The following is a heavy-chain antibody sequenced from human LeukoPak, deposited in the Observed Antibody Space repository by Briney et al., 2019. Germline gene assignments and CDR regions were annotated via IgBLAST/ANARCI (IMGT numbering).Heavy chain of an antibody. CDR3: ARSIRLEYDFWGAYALGAY. CDR1: GTSIRSSTYY. V-gene: IGHV4-39*01. D-gene: IGHD3-3*01. CDR2: VSFSADT. J-gene: IGHJ4*02. Sequence: SETLSLTCTVSGTSIRSSTYYWAWIRQSPGTGLEWIGSVSFSADTYYNPSLKGRATISVDTFNNLLSLRLSSATAADTAVYYCARSIRLEYDFWGAYALGAYWGQGTLVTVSS.